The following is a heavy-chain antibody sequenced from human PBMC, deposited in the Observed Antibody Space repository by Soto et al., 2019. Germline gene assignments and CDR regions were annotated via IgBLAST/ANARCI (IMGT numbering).Heavy chain of an antibody. V-gene: IGHV3-53*04. CDR2: IYSGGST. D-gene: IGHD3-3*01. J-gene: IGHJ4*02. CDR3: ARDLGFLGGAADY. CDR1: GFTVSSNY. Sequence: GGSLRLSCAASGFTVSSNYMSWVRQAPGKGLEWVSVIYSGGSTYYADSVKGRFTISRHNSKNTLYLQMNSLRAEGTAVYYCARDLGFLGGAADYWGQGTLVTVSS.